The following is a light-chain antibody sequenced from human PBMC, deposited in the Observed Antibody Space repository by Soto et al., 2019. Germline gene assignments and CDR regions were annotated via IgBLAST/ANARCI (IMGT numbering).Light chain of an antibody. CDR3: PQYESTPPT. Sequence: DIVMTQSPDSLAVSLGERATINCKSSQSVLYSSNNKNYLAWYQQRPGQPTKLLIYWASTRESGVPDRFSGSGTGTDFTLTITSLHAEDVAVYYCPQYESTPPTFGQGTKLEI. CDR2: WAS. CDR1: QSVLYSSNNKNY. V-gene: IGKV4-1*01. J-gene: IGKJ2*01.